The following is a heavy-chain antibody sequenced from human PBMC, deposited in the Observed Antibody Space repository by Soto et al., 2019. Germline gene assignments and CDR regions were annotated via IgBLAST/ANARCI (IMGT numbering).Heavy chain of an antibody. J-gene: IGHJ4*02. CDR2: NTCNSGYI. V-gene: IGHV3-9*01. Sequence: GGSLSLSCASARFRFDEHPLYWGRQAPGKGREGVSYNTCNSGYIGYPDSVKGRFTISRDNANNSLYLQMNRLKPEDTAFYYCAKALYGSSSSPIDYWGQGT. CDR3: AKALYGSSSSPIDY. CDR1: RFRFDEHP. D-gene: IGHD6-13*01.